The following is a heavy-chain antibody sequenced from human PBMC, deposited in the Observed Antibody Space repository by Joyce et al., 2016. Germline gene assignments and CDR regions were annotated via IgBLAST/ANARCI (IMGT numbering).Heavy chain of an antibody. V-gene: IGHV4-4*07. D-gene: IGHD3-22*01. J-gene: IGHJ4*02. CDR1: GGFISGHY. CDR2: IHINGTT. Sequence: QLQLQESGPGLVKPSETLSLTCSVSGGFISGHYWSWIRQTAGKGLEWIGRIHINGTTSYNPTFQSRVTMSLDLPKNQFSLRLRSVTAADSAIYYCAKFARDSSGFYPEADWGQGTLVTVSS. CDR3: AKFARDSSGFYPEAD.